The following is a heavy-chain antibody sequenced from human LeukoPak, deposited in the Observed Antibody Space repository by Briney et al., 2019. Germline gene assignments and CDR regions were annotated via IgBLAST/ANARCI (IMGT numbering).Heavy chain of an antibody. J-gene: IGHJ5*02. CDR2: IYATGST. CDR1: GRSISSYY. D-gene: IGHD3-10*01. CDR3: ARHGSVRSPLGP. V-gene: IGHV4-4*09. Sequence: SEPLSLTCTVSGRSISSYYGSWTRQPRGRGLEWVGYIYATGSTNYNPSRKGRVTISVDTSKNQFSLNLRSVTAADTAVYYCARHGSVRSPLGPWGQGTLVTVSS.